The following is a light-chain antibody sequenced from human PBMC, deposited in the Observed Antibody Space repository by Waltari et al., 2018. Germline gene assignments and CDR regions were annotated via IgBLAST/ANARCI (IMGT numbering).Light chain of an antibody. CDR2: SNN. CDR1: SSNIGSNT. V-gene: IGLV1-44*01. Sequence: QSVLTQPPSASGTPGQRVTISCSGSSSNIGSNTVNWYQQLPGTAPKLLIYSNNQRPSGVPDRVSGSKSGTSASLAISGLQSEDEADYYCAAWDDSLGVVFGGGTKLTVL. J-gene: IGLJ2*01. CDR3: AAWDDSLGVV.